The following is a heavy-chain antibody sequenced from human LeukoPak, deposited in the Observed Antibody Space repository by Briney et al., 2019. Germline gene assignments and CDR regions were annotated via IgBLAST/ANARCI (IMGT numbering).Heavy chain of an antibody. CDR1: GYIFTSYY. CDR2: INPSGGSI. V-gene: IGHV1-46*01. J-gene: IGHJ4*02. D-gene: IGHD6-25*01. Sequence: GASVKVSCKASGYIFTSYYMYWVRQAPGQGLEWMGIINPSGGSIRYAQKFRGRVTMTSDTSTSTVYMELNSLIYEDTAVYFCARVGSAAATADYWGQGTLVTVSS. CDR3: ARVGSAAATADY.